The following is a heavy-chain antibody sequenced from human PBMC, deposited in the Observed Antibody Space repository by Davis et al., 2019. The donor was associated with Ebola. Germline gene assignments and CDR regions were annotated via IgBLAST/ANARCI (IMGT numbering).Heavy chain of an antibody. J-gene: IGHJ4*02. D-gene: IGHD3-22*01. CDR1: GGSFSGYY. V-gene: IGHV4-34*01. CDR3: ARVGSTMIATRRGYFDY. CDR2: INHSGST. Sequence: PGGSLRLSCAVYGGSFSGYYWSWIRQPPGKGLEWIGEINHSGSTNYNPSLKSRVTISVDTSKNQFSLKLSSVTAADTAVYYCARVGSTMIATRRGYFDYWGQGTLVTVSS.